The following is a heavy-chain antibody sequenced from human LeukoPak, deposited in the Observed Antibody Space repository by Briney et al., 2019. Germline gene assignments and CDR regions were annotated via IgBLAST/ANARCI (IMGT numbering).Heavy chain of an antibody. CDR2: IKQDGSER. CDR1: GFTFSSYA. D-gene: IGHD6-13*01. V-gene: IGHV3-7*01. J-gene: IGHJ6*02. Sequence: GGSLRLSCAASGFTFSSYAMSWVRQAPGKGLEWVANIKQDGSERNYVDSVKGRFTISRDNAKKSLYLQMNSLRAGDTAVYYCAKDIAAATYHYYYGMDVWGQGTTVTVSS. CDR3: AKDIAAATYHYYYGMDV.